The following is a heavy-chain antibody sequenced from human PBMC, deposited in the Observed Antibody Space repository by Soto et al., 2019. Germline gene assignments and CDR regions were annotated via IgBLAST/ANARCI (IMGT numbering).Heavy chain of an antibody. V-gene: IGHV1-24*01. CDR3: ATDQGSVSGSYRLNWFDP. CDR2: FDPEDGET. Sequence: ASVKVSCKVSGYTLTELSMHWVRQAPGKGLEWMGGFDPEDGETIYAQKFQGRVTMTEDTSTDTAYMELSSLRSEDTAVYYCATDQGSVSGSYRLNWFDPWGQGTMVTVYS. D-gene: IGHD1-26*01. J-gene: IGHJ5*02. CDR1: GYTLTELS.